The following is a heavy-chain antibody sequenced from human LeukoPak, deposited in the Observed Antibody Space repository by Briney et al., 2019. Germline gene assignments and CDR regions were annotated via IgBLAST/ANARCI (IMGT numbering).Heavy chain of an antibody. Sequence: GGSLRLSCAASGFTFSNAWMSWVRQAPGKGLGWVGRIKSKTDGGTTDYAAPVKGRFTISRDDSKNTLYLQMNSLKTEDTAVYYCTTEVYGSSWYDHYYYYYMDVWGKGTTVTVSS. J-gene: IGHJ6*03. CDR3: TTEVYGSSWYDHYYYYYMDV. D-gene: IGHD6-13*01. CDR1: GFTFSNAW. V-gene: IGHV3-15*01. CDR2: IKSKTDGGTT.